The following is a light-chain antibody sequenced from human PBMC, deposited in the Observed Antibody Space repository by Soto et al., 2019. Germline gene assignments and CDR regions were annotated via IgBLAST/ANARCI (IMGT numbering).Light chain of an antibody. CDR2: GTS. V-gene: IGKV3-20*01. CDR3: QKYDSAPWT. J-gene: IGKJ1*01. Sequence: EIVLTQSPGTLSLSPGERATLSCRASQSVSSNFLAWYQLRPGQAPRLLIYGTSSRATGIPDRFSGSGSGTDFTLTISSLQPEDVATYYCQKYDSAPWTFGQGTRVEVK. CDR1: QSVSSNF.